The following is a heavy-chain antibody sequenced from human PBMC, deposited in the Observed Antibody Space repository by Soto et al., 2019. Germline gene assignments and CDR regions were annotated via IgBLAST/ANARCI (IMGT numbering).Heavy chain of an antibody. CDR2: IVVGSGNT. CDR1: GFTFTSSA. J-gene: IGHJ4*02. CDR3: AAGRGDYSSCYYYGHY. V-gene: IGHV1-58*01. D-gene: IGHD3-22*01. Sequence: GASVKVSCKASGFTFTSSAVQRVRQARGQRVEWIGWIVVGSGNTNYAQKFQERVTITRDMSTSTAYMELSSLRSEDTAVYYCAAGRGDYSSCYYYGHYWGQGTLVTVSS.